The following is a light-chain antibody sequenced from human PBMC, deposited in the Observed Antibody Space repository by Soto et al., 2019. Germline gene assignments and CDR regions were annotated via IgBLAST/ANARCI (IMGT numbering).Light chain of an antibody. V-gene: IGLV2-23*03. Sequence: QSVLTQPASVSGSPGQSITISCTGTSSDVGSYNLVSWYQQHPGKAPKLMIYEGTKRPSGVSNRFSGSKSGNTASLTISGLQAEDKADYYCCSYAGSSTFVYVFGTGTKGTVL. CDR3: CSYAGSSTFVYV. CDR1: SSDVGSYNL. J-gene: IGLJ1*01. CDR2: EGT.